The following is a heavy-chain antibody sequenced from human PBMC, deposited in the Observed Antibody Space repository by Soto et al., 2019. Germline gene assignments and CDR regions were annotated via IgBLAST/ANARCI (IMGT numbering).Heavy chain of an antibody. Sequence: SETLSLTCAVYGGSFSGYYWSWIRQPPGKGLEWIGEINHSGSTNYNPSLKSRVTISVDTSKNQFSLKLSSVTAADTAVYYCARDSTFTRTDYWGQGTLVTVSS. V-gene: IGHV4-34*01. CDR2: INHSGST. J-gene: IGHJ4*02. CDR1: GGSFSGYY. CDR3: ARDSTFTRTDY.